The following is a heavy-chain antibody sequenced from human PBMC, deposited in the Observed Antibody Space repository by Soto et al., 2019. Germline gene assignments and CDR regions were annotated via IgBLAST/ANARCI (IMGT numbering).Heavy chain of an antibody. CDR3: ARVADVDISDAFDI. CDR2: IYYSGST. J-gene: IGHJ3*02. CDR1: GGSISSYY. V-gene: IGHV4-59*01. Sequence: SETLSLTCTVSGGSISSYYWSWIRQPPGKGLEWIGYIYYSGSTNYNPSLKSRVTISVDTSKNQFSLKLSSVTAADTAVYYCARVADVDISDAFDIWGQGTMVTVSS. D-gene: IGHD5-12*01.